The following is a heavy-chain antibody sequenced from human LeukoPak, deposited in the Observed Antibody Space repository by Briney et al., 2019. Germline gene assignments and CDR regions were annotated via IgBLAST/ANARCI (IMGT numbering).Heavy chain of an antibody. Sequence: LHESGPGLVKPSETLSLTCTVSGDSFSSYYWSWIRQPPGKGLECIGYIYYSGRTNYNPSLKSLLTISIATSKNQFSLKLTSVTAADTAVYYCARVDCSGGSCQEGFFAYWGQGTLVTVSS. CDR3: ARVDCSGGSCQEGFFAY. D-gene: IGHD2-15*01. CDR1: GDSFSSYY. CDR2: IYYSGRT. V-gene: IGHV4-59*01. J-gene: IGHJ4*02.